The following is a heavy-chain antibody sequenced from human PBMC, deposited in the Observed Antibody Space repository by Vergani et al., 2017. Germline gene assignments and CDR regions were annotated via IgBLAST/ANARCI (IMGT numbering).Heavy chain of an antibody. D-gene: IGHD6-13*01. J-gene: IGHJ4*02. CDR1: GFTFTACP. CDR3: AKALGSYYFDY. CDR2: ISGSGGST. V-gene: IGHV3-23*01. Sequence: EVQLLQSGGGVIQPGGSVRLSCAASGFTFTACPMTWVRQAPGKGLEWVSAISGSGGSTYYADSVKGRFTISRDNSKTTLYLQMNSLRAEDTAVYYCAKALGSYYFDYWGQGTLVTVSS.